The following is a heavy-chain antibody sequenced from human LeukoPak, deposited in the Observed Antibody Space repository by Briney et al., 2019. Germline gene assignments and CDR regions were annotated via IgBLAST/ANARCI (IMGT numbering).Heavy chain of an antibody. CDR1: GGTFSSYA. V-gene: IGHV1-69*01. D-gene: IGHD3-3*01. Sequence: GAPVKVSCKASGGTFSSYAISWVRQAPGQGLEWMGGIIPIFGTANYAQKFQGRVTITADESTSTAYMELSSLRSEDTAVYYCARDSRPGRFLEWASDAFDIWGQGTMVTVSS. CDR3: ARDSRPGRFLEWASDAFDI. J-gene: IGHJ3*02. CDR2: IIPIFGTA.